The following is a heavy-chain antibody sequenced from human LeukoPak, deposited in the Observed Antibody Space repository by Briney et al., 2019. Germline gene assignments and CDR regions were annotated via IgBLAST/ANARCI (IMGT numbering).Heavy chain of an antibody. V-gene: IGHV4-4*07. CDR3: ARGNLDHLASIAARPKSGDYYYYMDV. CDR1: GGSISSYY. D-gene: IGHD6-6*01. J-gene: IGHJ6*03. Sequence: PSETLSLTCTVSGGSISSYYWSWIRQPAGKGLEWIGRIYTSGSTNYNPSLKSRVTMSVDTSKNQFSLKLSSVTAADTAVYYCARGNLDHLASIAARPKSGDYYYYMDVWRKGTTVTVSS. CDR2: IYTSGST.